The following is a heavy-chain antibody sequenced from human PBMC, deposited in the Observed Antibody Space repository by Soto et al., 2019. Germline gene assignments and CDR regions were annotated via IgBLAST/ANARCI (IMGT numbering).Heavy chain of an antibody. V-gene: IGHV3-15*07. CDR3: TTPGTNYYYDSSGAYY. J-gene: IGHJ4*02. CDR2: IKSKTDGGTT. D-gene: IGHD3-22*01. CDR1: GFTFSNAW. Sequence: LRLSCAASGFTFSNAWMNWVRQAPGKGLEWVGRIKSKTDGGTTDYAAPVKGRFTISRDDSKNTLYLQMNSLKTEDTAVYYCTTPGTNYYYDSSGAYYWGQGTLVTVSS.